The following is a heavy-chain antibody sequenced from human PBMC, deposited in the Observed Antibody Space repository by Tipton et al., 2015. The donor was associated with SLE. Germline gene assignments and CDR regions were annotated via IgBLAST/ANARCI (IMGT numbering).Heavy chain of an antibody. V-gene: IGHV4-59*01. CDR1: GESIARSAY. J-gene: IGHJ4*02. Sequence: TLSLTCSVSGESIARSAYWSWIRQPPGKGLEWIGYIYYSGSTNYNPSLKSRVTISVDTPKNQFSLKLSSVTAADTAVYYCARAPGIAAAGFDYWGQGTLVTVSS. CDR3: ARAPGIAAAGFDY. D-gene: IGHD6-13*01. CDR2: IYYSGST.